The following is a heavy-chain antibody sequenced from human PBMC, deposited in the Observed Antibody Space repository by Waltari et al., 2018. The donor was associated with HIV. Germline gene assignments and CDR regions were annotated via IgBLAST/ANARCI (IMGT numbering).Heavy chain of an antibody. J-gene: IGHJ2*01. Sequence: QVQLQESGPGLVKPSETLSLTCTVSGYSISSGYYWGWSRQPPGKGLEWIGSMYHSGCTYYNPSLKSRVTMSVDTSKNQFSLKLSSVTAADTAVYYCARRSGEYWYFDLWGRGTLVTVSS. CDR2: MYHSGCT. V-gene: IGHV4-38-2*02. CDR1: GYSISSGYY. CDR3: ARRSGEYWYFDL. D-gene: IGHD7-27*01.